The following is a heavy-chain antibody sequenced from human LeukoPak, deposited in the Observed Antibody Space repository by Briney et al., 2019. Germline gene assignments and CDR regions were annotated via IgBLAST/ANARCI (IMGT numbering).Heavy chain of an antibody. V-gene: IGHV3-33*01. Sequence: GGSLRLSCAASGFTFSSYGMHWVRQAPGKGLEWVAVIWYDGSNKYYADSVKGRFTISRDNSKNTLYLQMNSLRAEDTAVYYCARSRYGYEAFDIWGQGTMVTVSS. J-gene: IGHJ3*02. D-gene: IGHD5-18*01. CDR1: GFTFSSYG. CDR3: ARSRYGYEAFDI. CDR2: IWYDGSNK.